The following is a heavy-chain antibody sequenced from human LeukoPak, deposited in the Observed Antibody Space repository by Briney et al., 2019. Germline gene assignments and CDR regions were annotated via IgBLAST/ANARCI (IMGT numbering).Heavy chain of an antibody. V-gene: IGHV4-30-2*01. D-gene: IGHD2-15*01. CDR3: ARGGIVVVVAATPPYFDY. CDR2: IYHSGST. Sequence: PSETLSLTCAVSGGSISSGGYSWSWIRQPPGKGLEWIGYIYHSGSTYYNPSLKSRVTISVDRSKNQFSLKLSSVTAADTAVYYRARGGIVVVVAATPPYFDYWGQGTLVTVSS. J-gene: IGHJ4*02. CDR1: GGSISSGGYS.